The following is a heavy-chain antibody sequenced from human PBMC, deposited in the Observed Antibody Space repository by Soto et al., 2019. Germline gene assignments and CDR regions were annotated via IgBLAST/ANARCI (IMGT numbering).Heavy chain of an antibody. CDR2: LSYSGGTT. D-gene: IGHD3-10*01. J-gene: IGHJ4*02. Sequence: GGSLRLSCAASGFTFSSYAMNWVRQAPGKGLEWVSSLSYSGGTTWYADSVQGRFTISRDNSKSMLYLQMNSLRAEDTAVFYCAKRYYYASGSLDYWGQGTLVTVSS. CDR1: GFTFSSYA. CDR3: AKRYYYASGSLDY. V-gene: IGHV3-23*01.